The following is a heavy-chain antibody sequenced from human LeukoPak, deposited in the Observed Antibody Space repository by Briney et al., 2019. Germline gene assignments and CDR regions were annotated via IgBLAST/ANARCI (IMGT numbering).Heavy chain of an antibody. CDR3: ARSGYYDSSGYLLAFDI. D-gene: IGHD3-22*01. J-gene: IGHJ3*02. V-gene: IGHV1-69*05. CDR2: IIPIFGTA. CDR1: GGTFSSYA. Sequence: GASVKVSCKASGGTFSSYAISWVRQDPGQGLEWMGGIIPIFGTANYAQKFQRRVTITTDESTSTVYMELSSLRSEDTAVYYCARSGYYDSSGYLLAFDIWGQGTMVTVSS.